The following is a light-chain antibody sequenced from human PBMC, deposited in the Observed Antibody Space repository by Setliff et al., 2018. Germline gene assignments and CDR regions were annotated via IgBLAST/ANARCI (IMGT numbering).Light chain of an antibody. Sequence: QSALTQPRSVSGSPGQSVTISCTGTSSDVGGYNYVSWYQQHPGKAPKLMIYDVSKRPSGVSNRFSGSKSGNTASLTISGLQAEDEADYYCSSYTSSSTPDVFGTGTKGTV. CDR2: DVS. CDR3: SSYTSSSTPDV. V-gene: IGLV2-14*01. CDR1: SSDVGGYNY. J-gene: IGLJ1*01.